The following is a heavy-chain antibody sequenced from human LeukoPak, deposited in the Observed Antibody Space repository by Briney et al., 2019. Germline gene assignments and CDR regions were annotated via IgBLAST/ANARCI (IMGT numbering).Heavy chain of an antibody. CDR2: IYPDDSDT. CDR1: GYRFNAYW. V-gene: IGHV5-51*01. J-gene: IGHJ3*01. Sequence: GQSLTISCKGSGYRFNAYWIAWVRQMSGKGLEWMGIIYPDDSDTRYSPYFQCQVTISAAESVRTAYLQLSSLKDSDTAMYYCARPNITSYYDSRGYDAFDVWGQGTMVTVSS. D-gene: IGHD3-22*01. CDR3: ARPNITSYYDSRGYDAFDV.